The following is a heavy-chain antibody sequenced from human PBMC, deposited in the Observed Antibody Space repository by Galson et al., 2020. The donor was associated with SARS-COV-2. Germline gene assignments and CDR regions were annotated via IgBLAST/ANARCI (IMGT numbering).Heavy chain of an antibody. V-gene: IGHV4-59*08. CDR3: ARLQVGAFDY. J-gene: IGHJ4*02. Sequence: ETSETLSLTGTVSGGSINSHYWSWIRQPPGKGLEWIGYIYSSGSTNYNPSLKSRVTISVDTSKNQFSLKLTSVTAADTAVYYCARLQVGAFDYWGQGTLVTVSS. D-gene: IGHD1-26*01. CDR1: GGSINSHY. CDR2: IYSSGST.